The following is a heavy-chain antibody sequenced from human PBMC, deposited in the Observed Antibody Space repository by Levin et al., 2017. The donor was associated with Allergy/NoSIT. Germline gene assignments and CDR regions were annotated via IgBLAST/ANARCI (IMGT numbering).Heavy chain of an antibody. D-gene: IGHD3-22*01. V-gene: IGHV3-30*04. CDR3: ARDQGPQPYDSSGYWPQGVDY. Sequence: QAGGSLRLSCAASGFTFSSYAMHWVRQAPGKGLEWVAVISYDGSNKYYADSVKGRFTISRDNSKNTLYLQMNSLRAEDTAVYYCARDQGPQPYDSSGYWPQGVDYWGQGTLVTVSS. CDR2: ISYDGSNK. CDR1: GFTFSSYA. J-gene: IGHJ4*02.